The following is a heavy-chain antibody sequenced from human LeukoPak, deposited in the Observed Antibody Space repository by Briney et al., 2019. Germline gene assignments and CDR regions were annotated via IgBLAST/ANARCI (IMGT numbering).Heavy chain of an antibody. Sequence: ASVKVSCKASGGTFSSYAMNWVRQAPGQGLEWMGWINTNTGNPTYAQGFTGRFVFSLDTSVSTAYLQISSLKAEDTAVYYCASLNSLRWSLYGFYQWGQGNPV. V-gene: IGHV7-4-1*02. CDR2: INTNTGNP. CDR3: ASLNSLRWSLYGFYQ. CDR1: GGTFSSYA. J-gene: IGHJ4*01. D-gene: IGHD3-16*01.